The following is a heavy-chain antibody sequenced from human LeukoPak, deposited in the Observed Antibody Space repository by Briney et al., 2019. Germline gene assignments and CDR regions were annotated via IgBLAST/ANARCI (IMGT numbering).Heavy chain of an antibody. J-gene: IGHJ3*02. Sequence: GGSLRLSCAASGFTFSSYSMNWVRQAPGKGLEWVSYISSSGSTIYYADSVKGRFTISRDNAKNSLYLQMNSLRAEDTAVYYCASWNRLRFLEPPGAFDIWGQGTMVTVSS. D-gene: IGHD3-3*01. CDR1: GFTFSSYS. CDR3: ASWNRLRFLEPPGAFDI. CDR2: ISSSGSTI. V-gene: IGHV3-48*04.